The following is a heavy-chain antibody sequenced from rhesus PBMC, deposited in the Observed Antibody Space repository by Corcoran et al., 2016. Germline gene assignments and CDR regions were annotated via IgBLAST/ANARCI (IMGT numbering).Heavy chain of an antibody. CDR3: ATHSGSPYCGLDS. Sequence: QVQLQESGPGLVKPSETLSLTCDVSGGSISGGYDWSWLSQPSGEGLGWIGYTYGRSGTTNYSPSLKNIVTVSNDRSKTQFSLKLSSLTAADTAIYYCATHSGSPYCGLDSWGQGVVVTVSS. J-gene: IGHJ6*01. D-gene: IGHD6-25*01. CDR1: GGSISGGYD. V-gene: IGHV4-76*01. CDR2: TYGRSGTT.